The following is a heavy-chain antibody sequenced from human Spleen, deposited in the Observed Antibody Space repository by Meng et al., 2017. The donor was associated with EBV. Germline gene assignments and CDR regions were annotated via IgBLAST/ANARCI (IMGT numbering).Heavy chain of an antibody. CDR1: AYTFTGYY. CDR2: INPNSGDT. D-gene: IGHD3-22*01. Sequence: QVPPVQFGAEEKKPGASVKVSCKASAYTFTGYYMHWVRQAPGQGLEWMGRINPNSGDTNYAQKFQGRVTMTRDTSITTAYMELSRLRSDDTAVYYCARAYDSSGYYSYHWGQGTLVTVSS. J-gene: IGHJ4*02. V-gene: IGHV1-2*06. CDR3: ARAYDSSGYYSYH.